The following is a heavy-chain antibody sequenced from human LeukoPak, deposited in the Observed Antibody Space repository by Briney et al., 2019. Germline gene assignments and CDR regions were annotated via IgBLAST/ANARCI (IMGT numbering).Heavy chain of an antibody. V-gene: IGHV1-18*01. CDR2: ISVYSGNT. CDR1: VYTLRSYG. Sequence: ASVNVSCKASVYTLRSYGISWVRQAPGQGLEWMGWISVYSGNTNYAQRFQDRVTMTTDTSTTTAYMELRSLRSDDTAMYYCARDANGVLGDYWGQGTLVTVSS. J-gene: IGHJ4*02. D-gene: IGHD2-8*01. CDR3: ARDANGVLGDY.